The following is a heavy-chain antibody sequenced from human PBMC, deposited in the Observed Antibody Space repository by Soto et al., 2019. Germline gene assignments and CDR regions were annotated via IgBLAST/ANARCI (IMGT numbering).Heavy chain of an antibody. Sequence: PSETLSLTCTVSGGSISSGDYYWSWLRQPPGKGLEWIVYIHDSGSTYYNPSLKSRVTISVDTAKNQFSLKLSSVTAADTAVYYSARVPGTTTSYWFDPWGQGTLVTVSS. CDR3: ARVPGTTTSYWFDP. J-gene: IGHJ5*02. CDR1: GGSISSGDYY. CDR2: IHDSGST. V-gene: IGHV4-30-4*01. D-gene: IGHD1-7*01.